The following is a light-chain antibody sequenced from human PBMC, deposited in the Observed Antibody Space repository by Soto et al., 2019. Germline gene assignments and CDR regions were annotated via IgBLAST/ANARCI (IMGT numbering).Light chain of an antibody. J-gene: IGKJ5*01. CDR2: KAS. CDR3: QHYDSFSAT. Sequence: DIHMTQSRSTLSGSLLDIVTITCRASQTISSWLAWYKQKPGKAPKLLIYKASFLEGGVPSRFSGSGSGTEFTLTISSLQPDDFASYYCQHYDSFSATFGQGTRLEI. V-gene: IGKV1-5*03. CDR1: QTISSW.